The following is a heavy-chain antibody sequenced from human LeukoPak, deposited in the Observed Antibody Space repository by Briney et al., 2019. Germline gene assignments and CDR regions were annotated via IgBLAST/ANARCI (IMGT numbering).Heavy chain of an antibody. CDR2: VYYSGST. D-gene: IGHD3-22*01. Sequence: SETLSLTCTVSGGSISTFYWSWLRQPPGKQLEWIGYVYYSGSTNYNPSFKTRVTISVDTSKNQFPLKLSSVTPADTAVYYCARVDYDSSGYFDYWGQGTLVTVSS. J-gene: IGHJ4*02. V-gene: IGHV4-59*01. CDR3: ARVDYDSSGYFDY. CDR1: GGSISTFY.